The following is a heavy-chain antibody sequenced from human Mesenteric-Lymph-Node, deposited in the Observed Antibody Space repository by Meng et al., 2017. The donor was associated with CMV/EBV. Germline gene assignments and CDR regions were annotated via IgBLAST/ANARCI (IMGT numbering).Heavy chain of an antibody. CDR1: GFTFSDYY. CDR2: INNGGNRM. D-gene: IGHD3-3*01. J-gene: IGHJ3*01. Sequence: GESLKISCAASGFTFSDYYMTWIRQAPGKGLEWISHINNGGNRMYYLDSVKGRFSISRDNTKNSLYLHINRLRAEDTAVYYCARDHNEFWRDNGFEVWGQGIMVTVSS. V-gene: IGHV3-11*04. CDR3: ARDHNEFWRDNGFEV.